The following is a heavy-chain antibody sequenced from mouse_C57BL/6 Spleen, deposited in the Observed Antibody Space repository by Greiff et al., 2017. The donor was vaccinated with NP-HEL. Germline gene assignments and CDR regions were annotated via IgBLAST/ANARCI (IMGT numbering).Heavy chain of an antibody. J-gene: IGHJ1*03. D-gene: IGHD2-1*01. CDR1: GYTFTDYN. V-gene: IGHV1-18*01. CDR2: INPNNGGT. CDR3: ARNPYGNYWYFDV. Sequence: DVQLQESGPELVKPGASVKIPCKASGYTFTDYNMDWVKQSHGKSLEWIGDINPNNGGTIYNQKFKGKATLTVDKSSSTAYMELRSLTSEDTAVYYCARNPYGNYWYFDVWGTGTTVTVSS.